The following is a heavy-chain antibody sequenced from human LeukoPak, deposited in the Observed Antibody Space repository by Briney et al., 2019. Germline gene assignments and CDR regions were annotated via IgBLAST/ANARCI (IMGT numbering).Heavy chain of an antibody. V-gene: IGHV6-1*01. D-gene: IGHD5-12*01. CDR2: TYYRSKWFN. CDR1: GDSVSNNSAA. Sequence: SQTLSLTCAISGDSVSNNSAAWNWIRQSPSRGLEWLGRTYYRSKWFNEYAQSVKSRITINPDTSKSQFSLQLNSVTPEDAAMYYCTRAGGPGGYDYSYWGQGTPVTVSS. J-gene: IGHJ4*02. CDR3: TRAGGPGGYDYSY.